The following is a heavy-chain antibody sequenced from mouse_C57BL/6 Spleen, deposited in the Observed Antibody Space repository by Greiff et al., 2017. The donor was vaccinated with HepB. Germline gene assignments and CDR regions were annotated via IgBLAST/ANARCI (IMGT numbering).Heavy chain of an antibody. Sequence: EVKLQQSGPELVKPGASVKISCKASGYSFTDYNMNWVKQSNGKSLEWIGVINPNYGTTSYNQKFKGKATLTVDQSSSTAYMQLNSLTSEDSAVYYCARSRGNWDVGAMDYWGQGTSVTVSS. CDR1: GYSFTDYN. J-gene: IGHJ4*01. D-gene: IGHD4-1*02. V-gene: IGHV1-39*01. CDR2: INPNYGTT. CDR3: ARSRGNWDVGAMDY.